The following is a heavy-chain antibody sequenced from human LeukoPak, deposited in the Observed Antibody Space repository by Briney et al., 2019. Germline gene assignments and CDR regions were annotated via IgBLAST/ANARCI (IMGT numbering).Heavy chain of an antibody. V-gene: IGHV3-23*01. CDR1: GITLSNYG. Sequence: GGSLRLSCAVSGITLSNYGMSWVREAPGKGLEWVAGVSDSGGSTNYADSVKGRFTISRDNAKNTLYLQMNSLRAEDTAVYFCAKRGVVIRAVIIVGFHKEAYYFDYWGQGALVTVSS. CDR2: VSDSGGST. CDR3: AKRGVVIRAVIIVGFHKEAYYFDY. J-gene: IGHJ4*02. D-gene: IGHD3-10*01.